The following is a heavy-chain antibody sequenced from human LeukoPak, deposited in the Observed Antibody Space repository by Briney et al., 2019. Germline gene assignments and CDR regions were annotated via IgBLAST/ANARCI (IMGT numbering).Heavy chain of an antibody. J-gene: IGHJ5*02. D-gene: IGHD2-15*01. Sequence: PGGSLSLSCAASGFTFSSYNMNWVRQAPGKGLEWISYISSRGSTIYYADSVKGRFTISRDNAKNSLYLQMNSLRADDTAVYYCARGGYCSSGTCYGAGWFDPWGQGTLVTVSS. CDR1: GFTFSSYN. CDR2: ISSRGSTI. V-gene: IGHV3-48*01. CDR3: ARGGYCSSGTCYGAGWFDP.